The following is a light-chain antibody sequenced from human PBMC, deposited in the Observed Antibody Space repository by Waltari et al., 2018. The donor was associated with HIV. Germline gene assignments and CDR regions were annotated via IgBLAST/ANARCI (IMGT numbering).Light chain of an antibody. Sequence: SYDLTQPTSVSVSPGQTASIPFSGDNLGDKYACWYQQKPGQSPVLLIYQSNKRPSGISERFSGSNSGNTATLTISGTQAVDEADYYCQAWDSDTAVFGGGTKLTV. CDR3: QAWDSDTAV. V-gene: IGLV3-1*01. CDR2: QSN. CDR1: NLGDKY. J-gene: IGLJ3*02.